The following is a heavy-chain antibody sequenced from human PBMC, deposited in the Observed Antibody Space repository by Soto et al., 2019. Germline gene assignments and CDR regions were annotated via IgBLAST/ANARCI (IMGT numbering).Heavy chain of an antibody. CDR2: IAYDGSKT. J-gene: IGHJ5*01. CDR3: ARWVGGSMFDNSGKYDS. V-gene: IGHV3-30*03. D-gene: IGHD3-22*01. Sequence: QVQLVESGGAVVQPGRSLRLTCAASGFTFSSNGMHWVRQPPGKGLEWVALIAYDGSKTYYGDSVRGRFTISRDNSENTLFLQMNSLRAEDTAVYYCARWVGGSMFDNSGKYDSWGQGTLVTVSS. CDR1: GFTFSSNG.